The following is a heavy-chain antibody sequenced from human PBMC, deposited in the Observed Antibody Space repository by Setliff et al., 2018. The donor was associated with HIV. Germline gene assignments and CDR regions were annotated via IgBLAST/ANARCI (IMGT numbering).Heavy chain of an antibody. V-gene: IGHV3-23*01. CDR3: ARGTDYSGWFYDY. D-gene: IGHD1-26*01. CDR1: GFTFSNYA. J-gene: IGHJ4*02. Sequence: PGGSLRLSCAASGFTFSNYAMTWVRQAPGKGLEWVSTIINSGGTTYYADSVKGRFTISRDNSKNTMYLQMNSLRDEDTAVYYCARGTDYSGWFYDYWGQGTQVTVSS. CDR2: IINSGGTT.